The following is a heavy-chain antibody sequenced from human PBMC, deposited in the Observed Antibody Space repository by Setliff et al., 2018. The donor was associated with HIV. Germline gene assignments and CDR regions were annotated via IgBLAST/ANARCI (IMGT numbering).Heavy chain of an antibody. CDR1: GGSFSDFY. Sequence: PSETLSLTCAVFGGSFSDFYWSWIRQPPGKGLEWIGEISYSGSTVYNPSLKSRLTMSVDASKNLVSLNLNSVTAADTAIYYCARGVARQVVIDRWFDPWGQGTPVTVSS. V-gene: IGHV4-34*01. J-gene: IGHJ5*02. CDR2: ISYSGST. CDR3: ARGVARQVVIDRWFDP.